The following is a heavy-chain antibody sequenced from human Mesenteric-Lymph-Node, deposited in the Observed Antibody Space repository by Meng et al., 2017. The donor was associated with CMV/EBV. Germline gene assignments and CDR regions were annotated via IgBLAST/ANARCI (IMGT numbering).Heavy chain of an antibody. CDR3: ARGGDSGSYYIY. J-gene: IGHJ4*02. CDR2: IKQDGSEK. D-gene: IGHD1-26*01. Sequence: GGSLRLSCAASGFTFSSSWMAWVRQAPGKGLEWVANIKQDGSEKYYVDSVKGRFTISRDNAKNSLYLQMNSLRAEDTAVYYCARGGDSGSYYIYWGQGTLVTVSS. CDR1: GFTFSSSW. V-gene: IGHV3-7*01.